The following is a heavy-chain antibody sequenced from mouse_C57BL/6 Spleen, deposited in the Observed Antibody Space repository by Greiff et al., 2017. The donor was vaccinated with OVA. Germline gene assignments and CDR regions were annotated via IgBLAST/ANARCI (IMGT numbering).Heavy chain of an antibody. CDR3: ARVTVVARSRDWYFDV. Sequence: DVKLQESGGGLVKPGGSLKLSCAASGFTFSDYGMHWVRQAPEKGLEWVAYISSGSSTIYYADTVKGRFTISRDNAKNTLFLQMTSLRSEDTAMYYCARVTVVARSRDWYFDVWGTGTTVTVSS. CDR1: GFTFSDYG. V-gene: IGHV5-17*01. CDR2: ISSGSSTI. J-gene: IGHJ1*03. D-gene: IGHD1-1*01.